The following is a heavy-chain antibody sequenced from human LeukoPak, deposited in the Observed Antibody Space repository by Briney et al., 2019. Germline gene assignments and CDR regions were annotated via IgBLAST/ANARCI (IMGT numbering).Heavy chain of an antibody. J-gene: IGHJ4*02. Sequence: PGGSLRLSCAASGFSFNNAWLSWVRQAPGKGLEWVGRIKSKTDGGTTDYGAPVKGRFTISRDDSKATVYQQMNSLKTDDTAVYYCTTTLTWTYYDVFGGQGTLVTVSS. CDR2: IKSKTDGGTT. D-gene: IGHD3-9*01. CDR1: GFSFNNAW. CDR3: TTTLTWTYYDVF. V-gene: IGHV3-15*01.